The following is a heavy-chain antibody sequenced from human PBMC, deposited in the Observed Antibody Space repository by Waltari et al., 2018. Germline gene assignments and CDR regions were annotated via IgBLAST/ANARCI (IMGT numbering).Heavy chain of an antibody. J-gene: IGHJ5*02. CDR2: IIPSFGTA. V-gene: IGHV1-69*01. Sequence: QVQLVQSGAEVKKPGSSVKVSCKASGVTFSSYDISLVRQAPGQGLEWMGVIIPSFGTANYEQKFQGRVTITADESTSTAYMELSSLRSEDTAVYYCARTHCSSTSCYQGGGWFDPWGQGTLVTVSS. CDR3: ARTHCSSTSCYQGGGWFDP. D-gene: IGHD2-2*01. CDR1: GVTFSSYD.